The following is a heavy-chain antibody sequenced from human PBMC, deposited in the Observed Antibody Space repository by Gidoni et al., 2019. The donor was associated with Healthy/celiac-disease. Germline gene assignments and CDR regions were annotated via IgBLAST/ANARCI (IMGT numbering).Heavy chain of an antibody. CDR1: GGSFSGYY. Sequence: QVQLQQWGAGLLTPSETLSLTCAVYGGSFSGYYWSWIRQPPGKGLEWIGEINHRGSTNYNPSLTIRVPISVDTSKNQFSLKLSSVTAADTAVYYCARGGYSGSYDAFDIWGQGTMVTVSS. D-gene: IGHD1-26*01. V-gene: IGHV4-34*01. CDR2: INHRGST. J-gene: IGHJ3*02. CDR3: ARGGYSGSYDAFDI.